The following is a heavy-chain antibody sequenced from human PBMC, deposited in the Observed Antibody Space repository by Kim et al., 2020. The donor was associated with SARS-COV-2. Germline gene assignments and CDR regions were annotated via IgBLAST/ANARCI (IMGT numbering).Heavy chain of an antibody. V-gene: IGHV3-33*06. J-gene: IGHJ6*02. D-gene: IGHD5-12*01. CDR1: GFTFGYYG. Sequence: GGSLRLSCAASGFTFGYYGMHWVRQAPGKGLEWVALIWYDETNKYYAESVQGRFTISRDNSKKTLYLQMNSLGVEDTAVYYCAKDRTGLPKVGYNFGMDVWGPGTTVTVSS. CDR2: IWYDETNK. CDR3: AKDRTGLPKVGYNFGMDV.